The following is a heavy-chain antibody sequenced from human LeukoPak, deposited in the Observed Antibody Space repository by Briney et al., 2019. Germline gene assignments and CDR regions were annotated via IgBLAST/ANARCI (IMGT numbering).Heavy chain of an antibody. Sequence: SQTLSLTCAVSGGSISSGGYSWSWIRQSPGKGLEWIGYIYHSGSTYYNPSLKSRVTISVDRSKNQFSLKLSSVTAADTAVYYCARVKAYYYGSGSYFNWFDPWGQGTLVTVSS. CDR1: GGSISSGGYS. D-gene: IGHD3-10*01. CDR3: ARVKAYYYGSGSYFNWFDP. CDR2: IYHSGST. J-gene: IGHJ5*02. V-gene: IGHV4-30-2*06.